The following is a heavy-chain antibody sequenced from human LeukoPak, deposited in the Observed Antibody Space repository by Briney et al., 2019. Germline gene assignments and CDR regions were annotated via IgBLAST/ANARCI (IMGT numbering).Heavy chain of an antibody. CDR3: ARMGGYSGYATH. Sequence: SETLSLTCTVSGGSISTYYWSWLRHPPRKGLEWIGYIHYSGTTNYNPSLKNRVTISLDTSKNQFSLNLSSVTAADTAVFYCARMGGYSGYATHWGQGTLVTVSS. CDR2: IHYSGTT. CDR1: GGSISTYY. J-gene: IGHJ4*02. D-gene: IGHD5-12*01. V-gene: IGHV4-59*08.